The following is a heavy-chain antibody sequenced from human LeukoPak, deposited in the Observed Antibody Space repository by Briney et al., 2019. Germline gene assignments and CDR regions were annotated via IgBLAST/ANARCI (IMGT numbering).Heavy chain of an antibody. CDR2: INHSGST. CDR3: ARRAVGYCTNGVCPNWFDP. J-gene: IGHJ5*02. CDR1: GGSISSYY. V-gene: IGHV4-34*01. Sequence: SSDTLSLNCTVSGGSISSYYWSWIRQPPGKGLEWIGEINHSGSTNYNPSLKSRVTISVDTSKNQFSLKLSSVTAADTAVYYCARRAVGYCTNGVCPNWFDPWGQGTLVTVSS. D-gene: IGHD2-8*01.